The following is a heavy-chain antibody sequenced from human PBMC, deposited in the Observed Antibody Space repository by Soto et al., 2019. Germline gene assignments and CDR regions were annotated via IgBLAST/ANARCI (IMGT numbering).Heavy chain of an antibody. J-gene: IGHJ4*01. CDR2: MNPNTGHT. D-gene: IGHD2-15*01. Sequence: ASVKVSCKASGYTFTSHDINWMRQATGQGLEWMGWMNPNTGHTNYAQKFQGRVTMTRDTSISTAYMELTNLRPEDTATYYCASEGCSANRCYLFDSWGQGTLVTVSS. CDR1: GYTFTSHD. CDR3: ASEGCSANRCYLFDS. V-gene: IGHV1-8*01.